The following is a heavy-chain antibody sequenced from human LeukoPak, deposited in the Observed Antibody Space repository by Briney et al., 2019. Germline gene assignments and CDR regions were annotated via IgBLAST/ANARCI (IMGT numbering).Heavy chain of an antibody. CDR1: GYTFTGYY. Sequence: GASVKVSCKASGYTFTGYYMHWVRQAHGQGLEWMGVIIPIFGTANYEQKFHGRVTITADESTSTAYMELSGLRSEDTAVYYCARSVIRFLEWLPADMDVWGKGTTVTVSS. V-gene: IGHV1-69*13. D-gene: IGHD3-3*01. CDR3: ARSVIRFLEWLPADMDV. CDR2: IIPIFGTA. J-gene: IGHJ6*03.